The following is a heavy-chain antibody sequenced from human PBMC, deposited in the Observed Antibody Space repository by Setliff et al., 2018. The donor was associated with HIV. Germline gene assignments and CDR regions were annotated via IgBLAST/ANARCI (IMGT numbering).Heavy chain of an antibody. D-gene: IGHD1-1*01. CDR3: ARVQAWQLGRRGGYYSYMDV. CDR2: IHYSGSS. CDR1: GGSISGYY. V-gene: IGHV4-59*01. J-gene: IGHJ6*03. Sequence: PSETLSLTCTVSGGSISGYYWSWVRQPPEKRLELIGSIHYSGSSDYNPSLKSRITISVGRSRNQFSLVLRSVTAADTAVYYCARVQAWQLGRRGGYYSYMDVWGKGTTVTVSS.